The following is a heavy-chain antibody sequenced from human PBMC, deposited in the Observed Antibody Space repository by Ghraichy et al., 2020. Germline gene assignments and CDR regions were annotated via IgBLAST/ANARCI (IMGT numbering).Heavy chain of an antibody. D-gene: IGHD6-13*01. J-gene: IGHJ4*02. CDR2: MYHAGHT. Sequence: SQTLSLTCTVSGYSISSGYLWGWIRQPPGKGPEWIGSMYHAGHTFHNPSLKSRVTISVDTSKNQFSLKLSSVTAADTAVYYCARGRAVAGAGLWGQGTLVTVSS. CDR1: GYSISSGYL. CDR3: ARGRAVAGAGL. V-gene: IGHV4-38-2*02.